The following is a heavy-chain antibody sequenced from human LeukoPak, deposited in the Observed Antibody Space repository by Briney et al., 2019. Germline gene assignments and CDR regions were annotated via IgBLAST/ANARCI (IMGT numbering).Heavy chain of an antibody. CDR2: INPNSGGT. CDR3: ARWGGLYGDYGFGFDY. J-gene: IGHJ4*02. CDR1: GYTFTGYY. V-gene: IGHV1-2*02. D-gene: IGHD4-17*01. Sequence: APVKVSCKASGYTFTGYYMHWVRQAPGQGLEWMGWINPNSGGTNYAQKFQGRVTMTRDTSISTAYMELSRLRSDDTAVYYCARWGGLYGDYGFGFDYWGQGTLVTVSS.